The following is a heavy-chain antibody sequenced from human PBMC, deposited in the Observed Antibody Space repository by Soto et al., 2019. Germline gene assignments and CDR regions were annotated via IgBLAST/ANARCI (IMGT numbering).Heavy chain of an antibody. D-gene: IGHD2-15*01. J-gene: IGHJ4*02. Sequence: EVQLVESGGGLVKPGGSLRLSCAASGFTFTNAWMNWVRQAPGKGLEWVGRIKSKTDGGATDYAAPVKGRFTISRDDSRNTLYLQMNSLNTEDTAVYYCTTLTVVDVHSDYWGQGTLVVVSS. CDR2: IKSKTDGGAT. CDR3: TTLTVVDVHSDY. CDR1: GFTFTNAW. V-gene: IGHV3-15*01.